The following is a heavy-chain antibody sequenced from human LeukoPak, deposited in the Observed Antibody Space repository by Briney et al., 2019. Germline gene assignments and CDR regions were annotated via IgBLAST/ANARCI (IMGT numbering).Heavy chain of an antibody. Sequence: PGGSLRLSCAVSGFTVRNYYMAWVRQAPGKGLEWVSVNSGGDTYYADSVKGRFTISRDNSKNMIYLEMSSLKAEDTAVYYCAKERNLEIAVAGTLFDYWGQGTLVTVSS. J-gene: IGHJ4*02. V-gene: IGHV3-66*01. D-gene: IGHD6-19*01. CDR3: AKERNLEIAVAGTLFDY. CDR1: GFTVRNYY. CDR2: NSGGDT.